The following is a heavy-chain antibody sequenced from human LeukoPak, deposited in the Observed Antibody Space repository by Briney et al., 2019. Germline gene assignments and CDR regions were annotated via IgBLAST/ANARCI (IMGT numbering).Heavy chain of an antibody. CDR2: VYYTGGGNN. CDR3: ARDGGRGYSGYDY. D-gene: IGHD5-12*01. CDR1: GGSLSTTSW. J-gene: IGHJ4*02. Sequence: SETLSLTCTVSGGSLSTTSWWVWLRQPPGKGLEWIGEVYYTGGGNNNYNPSLKSRVTISVDTSKNQFSLKLSSVTAADTAVYYCARDGGRGYSGYDYWGQGTLVTVSS. V-gene: IGHV4-4*02.